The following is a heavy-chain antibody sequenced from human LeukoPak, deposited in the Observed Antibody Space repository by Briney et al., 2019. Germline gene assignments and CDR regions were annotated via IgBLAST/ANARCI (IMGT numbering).Heavy chain of an antibody. CDR2: IRYDGSNK. J-gene: IGHJ4*02. Sequence: PGGSLRLSCRASGFNFNIYSMNWVRQAPGKGLEWVAFIRYDGSNKYYADSVKGRFTISRDNSKNTLYLQMNSLRAEDTAVYYCAKDAIVGATPFDYWGQGTLVTVSS. V-gene: IGHV3-30*02. CDR3: AKDAIVGATPFDY. CDR1: GFNFNIYS. D-gene: IGHD1-26*01.